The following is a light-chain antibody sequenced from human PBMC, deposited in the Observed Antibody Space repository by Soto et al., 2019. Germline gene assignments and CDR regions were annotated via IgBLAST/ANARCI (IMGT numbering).Light chain of an antibody. CDR2: EGN. J-gene: IGLJ1*01. V-gene: IGLV2-23*01. CDR1: SSDVGSYNL. CDR3: CSYAGTNTFV. Sequence: QSALTQPASVSGSSGQSITISCTGTSSDVGSYNLVSWYQQHPGKAPKLMIYEGNKRPSGVSNRFSGSKSANTASLTISGLQTEDEADYYCCSYAGTNTFVFGTGTKVTVL.